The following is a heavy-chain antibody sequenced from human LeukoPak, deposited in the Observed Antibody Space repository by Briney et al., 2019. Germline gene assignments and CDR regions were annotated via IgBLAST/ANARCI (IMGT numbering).Heavy chain of an antibody. CDR2: IIPIFDIA. D-gene: IGHD6-19*01. CDR3: ARDRVSSGWYWFDP. CDR1: GGTFSSYA. Sequence: SVKGSCKASGGTFSSYAISWVRQAPGQGLEWMGGIIPIFDIANYAQKFQGRVTITADESTSTAYMELSSLRSEDTAVYYCARDRVSSGWYWFDPWGQGTLVTVSS. V-gene: IGHV1-69*01. J-gene: IGHJ5*02.